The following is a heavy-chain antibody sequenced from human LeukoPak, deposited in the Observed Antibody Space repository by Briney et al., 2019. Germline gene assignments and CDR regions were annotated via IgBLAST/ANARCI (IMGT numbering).Heavy chain of an antibody. CDR3: ARHLGAQSLIAFDI. D-gene: IGHD3-16*01. CDR2: IYSTGST. CDR1: GGSINRYY. V-gene: IGHV4-4*07. J-gene: IGHJ3*02. Sequence: SETLSLTYTDSGGSINRYYWSWIRQPAGKGLEWIGRIYSTGSTNYNPSLKSRVTMSVDTSKNHFSLKLNSVTAADTAVYYCARHLGAQSLIAFDIWGQGTMVTVSS.